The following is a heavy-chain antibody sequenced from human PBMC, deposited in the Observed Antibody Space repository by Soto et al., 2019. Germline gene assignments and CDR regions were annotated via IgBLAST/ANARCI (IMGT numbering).Heavy chain of an antibody. CDR3: FRDSARIGVLTRVDGDKRLDP. CDR2: ISGSSDNI. D-gene: IGHD2-8*01. V-gene: IGHV3-11*06. J-gene: IGHJ5*02. CDR1: GFTFSDYF. Sequence: PGGSLRLSGAASGFTFSDYFMSWIRQAPGKGLEWVSFISGSSDNIKYADSVKGRFTISRDNAKNSLYLQMNTLRAEDTAVYYCFRDSARIGVLTRVDGDKRLDPLGEGNLLTVSS.